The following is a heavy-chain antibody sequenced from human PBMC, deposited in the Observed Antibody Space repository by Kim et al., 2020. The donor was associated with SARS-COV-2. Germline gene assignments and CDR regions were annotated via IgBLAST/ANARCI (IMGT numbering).Heavy chain of an antibody. J-gene: IGHJ2*01. V-gene: IGHV4-39*01. CDR2: AYYIGNT. CDR1: GGSLSSSSYY. CDR3: TRHQRYSRGWYV. D-gene: IGHD6-13*01. Sequence: SETLSLTCTVSGGSLSSSSYYWGWIRQPPGKGLEWIGTAYYIGNTYYNPSLKSRVTISVDTSKNQFSLKLGSVTAADAAVYYCTRHQRYSRGWYV.